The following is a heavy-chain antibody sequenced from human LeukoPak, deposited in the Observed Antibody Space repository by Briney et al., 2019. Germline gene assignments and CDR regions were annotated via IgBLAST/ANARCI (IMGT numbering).Heavy chain of an antibody. V-gene: IGHV3-73*01. J-gene: IGHJ3*02. CDR3: TRVNPSTGGYYDAFDI. Sequence: GGSLRLSCVASGFTFSDSPMHWVRQASGEGLEWVGRIRSKPNSYATTYAASVKGRFTISRDDSKNTAYLQMNSLKTEDTAVYYCTRVNPSTGGYYDAFDIWGQGTMVTVSS. CDR1: GFTFSDSP. CDR2: IRSKPNSYAT. D-gene: IGHD1-26*01.